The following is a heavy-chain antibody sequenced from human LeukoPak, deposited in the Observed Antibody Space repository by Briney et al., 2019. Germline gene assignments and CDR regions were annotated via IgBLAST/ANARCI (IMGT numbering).Heavy chain of an antibody. Sequence: GGFLRLSCVVSESTVKNYYMNWVRQAPGKGLEWVAALYAGGNTYYADSVRGRFTLSRDNSKNMLYLQMNSLRAEDTAVYYCARSTYYFDSSGHRDFYIDYWGQGVLVTVSS. CDR1: ESTVKNYY. CDR3: ARSTYYFDSSGHRDFYIDY. D-gene: IGHD3-22*01. V-gene: IGHV3-53*01. J-gene: IGHJ4*02. CDR2: LYAGGNT.